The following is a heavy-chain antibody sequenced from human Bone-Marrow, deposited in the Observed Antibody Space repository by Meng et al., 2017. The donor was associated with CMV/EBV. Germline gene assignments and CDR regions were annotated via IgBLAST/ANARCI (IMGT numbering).Heavy chain of an antibody. V-gene: IGHV1-2*02. D-gene: IGHD3-22*01. Sequence: ASVKVSCKASRYTFTGDYIQWVRQAPGQGLEWMGWINANSCNTNYAQKFQGRLTMTRDTSISAAYMELSWLTSDDSAMYFCARGEDYYDSSGYIDHWGQGTLVTVSS. CDR3: ARGEDYYDSSGYIDH. CDR1: RYTFTGDY. CDR2: INANSCNT. J-gene: IGHJ4*02.